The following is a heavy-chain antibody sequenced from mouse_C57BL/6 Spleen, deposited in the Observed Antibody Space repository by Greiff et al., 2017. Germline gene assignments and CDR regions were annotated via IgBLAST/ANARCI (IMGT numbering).Heavy chain of an antibody. J-gene: IGHJ2*01. V-gene: IGHV1-53*01. CDR3: ARELGKGYYFDD. CDR1: GYTFTSYW. CDR2: INPSNGGT. D-gene: IGHD4-1*01. Sequence: QVQLQQPGTELVKPGASVKLSCKASGYTFTSYWMHWVKQRPGQGLEWIGNINPSNGGTNYNEKFKSKATLTVDKSSSTAYMQLSSLTSEDSAVFDCARELGKGYYFDDWGQGTTLTVSS.